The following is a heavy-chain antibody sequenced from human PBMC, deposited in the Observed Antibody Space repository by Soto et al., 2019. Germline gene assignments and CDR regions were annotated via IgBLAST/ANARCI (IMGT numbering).Heavy chain of an antibody. CDR2: ISNSGRTI. J-gene: IGHJ5*02. V-gene: IGHV3-11*01. CDR1: GFTFSDYY. Sequence: QVQLVECGGGLVKPGASLRHSCAASGFTFSDYYMSWIRQAPGKGLEWVTYISNSGRTIYYADSVQGRFTVSRDNAKNTLYLQMNGLRAEDTAVYYCVKGGAWVGELFPFGQGALVMVSS. CDR3: VKGGAWVGELFP. D-gene: IGHD3-10*01.